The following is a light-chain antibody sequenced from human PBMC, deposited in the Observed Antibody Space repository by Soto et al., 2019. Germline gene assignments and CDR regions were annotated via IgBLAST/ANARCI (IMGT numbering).Light chain of an antibody. CDR1: QSVLFTSNNKTF. V-gene: IGKV2D-29*02. CDR2: EVS. J-gene: IGKJ5*01. Sequence: VMTQSPDSLAVSLGERATINCESSQSVLFTSNNKTFLFWYLQKPGQSPQLLIYEVSTRVSGVPDRFSGSGSGTDFTLEISRVETDDVGIYYCMQSTQLPPTFGQGTRLEIK. CDR3: MQSTQLPPT.